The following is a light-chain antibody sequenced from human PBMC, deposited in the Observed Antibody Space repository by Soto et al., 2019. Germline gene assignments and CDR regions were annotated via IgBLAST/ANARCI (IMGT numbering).Light chain of an antibody. V-gene: IGLV2-23*02. CDR3: CSSAGSSTLV. CDR2: EVS. J-gene: IGLJ2*01. CDR1: SSDVGSYNL. Sequence: QSALTQPASVSGSPGQSITISCNGTSSDVGSYNLVSWYQQHPGKAPKLMIYEVSKRPSGVSNRFSGSKSGNTASLTISGLQAEDEADYYCCSSAGSSTLVFGGGTKLTVL.